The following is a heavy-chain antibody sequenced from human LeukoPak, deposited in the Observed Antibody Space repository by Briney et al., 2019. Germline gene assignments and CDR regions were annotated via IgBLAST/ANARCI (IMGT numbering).Heavy chain of an antibody. CDR1: GGSISSGDYY. J-gene: IGHJ6*03. CDR2: IYYSGST. D-gene: IGHD3-3*01. CDR3: ARNYDFWSGKNHYYYYMDV. V-gene: IGHV4-30-4*08. Sequence: SQTLSLTCTVSGGSISSGDYYWSWIRQPPGKGLEWIGYIYYSGSTYYNPSLKSRVTISVDTSKNQFSLKLSSVTAADTAVYYCARNYDFWSGKNHYYYYMDVWGKGTTVTVSS.